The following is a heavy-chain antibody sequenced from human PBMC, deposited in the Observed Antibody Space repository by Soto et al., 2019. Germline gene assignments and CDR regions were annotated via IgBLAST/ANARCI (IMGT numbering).Heavy chain of an antibody. V-gene: IGHV4-39*01. CDR2: IYYSGST. Sequence: SDTLSLTCSVSGGSINSSSYFWGWVRQPPGKGLEWIGSIYYSGSTYYNPSLRSRVTISVDTSKNQFSLKLSSVTAADTAVFYCARHYSSGSRNWFDPWGQGTLVTVSS. J-gene: IGHJ5*02. CDR1: GGSINSSSYF. CDR3: ARHYSSGSRNWFDP. D-gene: IGHD6-19*01.